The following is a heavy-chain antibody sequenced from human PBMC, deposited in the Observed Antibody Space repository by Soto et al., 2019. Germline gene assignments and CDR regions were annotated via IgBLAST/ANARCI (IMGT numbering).Heavy chain of an antibody. CDR2: ISPRSGST. Sequence: GGSLRLSCAASGFTFSSFSMNWVRQTPGKGLEWLSYISPRSGSTHYADSVKGRLTISRDNAKNSLYLQMNSLRAEDTAVYYCARQAVVSGTLIMGPYYYYYYMDVWGKGTTVTVSS. CDR3: ARQAVVSGTLIMGPYYYYYYMDV. J-gene: IGHJ6*03. V-gene: IGHV3-48*01. D-gene: IGHD2-2*01. CDR1: GFTFSSFS.